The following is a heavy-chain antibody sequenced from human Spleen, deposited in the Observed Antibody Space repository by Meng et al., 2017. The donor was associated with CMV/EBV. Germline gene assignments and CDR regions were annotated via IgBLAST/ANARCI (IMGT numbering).Heavy chain of an antibody. Sequence: GESLKISCAASGFTFDDYVMHWVRQAPGKGLEWVAFIRSDGSRKFYADSVKGRFTISRDNSKNTLYLQMNSLRAEDTAVYYCAKGGGRGATWRYYFDYWGQGTLVTVSS. CDR1: GFTFDDYV. CDR3: AKGGGRGATWRYYFDY. CDR2: IRSDGSRK. J-gene: IGHJ4*02. D-gene: IGHD1-26*01. V-gene: IGHV3-30*02.